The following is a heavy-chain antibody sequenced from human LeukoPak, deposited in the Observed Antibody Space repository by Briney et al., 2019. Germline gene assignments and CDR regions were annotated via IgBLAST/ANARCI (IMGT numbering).Heavy chain of an antibody. D-gene: IGHD3-10*01. CDR2: IYPNNVAT. V-gene: IGHV1-2*02. CDR1: GYTFSGTGHY. Sequence: ASVKVSCKGSGYTFSGTGHYLYWLRQAPGQGLECMGWIYPNNVATAYAQQFQGRVAMTRDTSINTAYMELSRLRPDHTAVYYCARDGPAQMVDFDYWGQGALGTVSS. J-gene: IGHJ4*02. CDR3: ARDGPAQMVDFDY.